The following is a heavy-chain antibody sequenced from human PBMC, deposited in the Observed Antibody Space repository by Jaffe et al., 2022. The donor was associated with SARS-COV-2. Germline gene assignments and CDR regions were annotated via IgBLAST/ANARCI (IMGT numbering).Heavy chain of an antibody. Sequence: QVQLVESGGGVVQPGRSLRLSCAASGFTFSSYGMHWVRQAPGKGLEWVAVISYDGSNKYYADSVKGRFTISRDNSKNTLYLQMNSLRAEDTAVYYCAKVMTTALYAADYWGQGTLVTVSS. D-gene: IGHD4-4*01. CDR1: GFTFSSYG. CDR2: ISYDGSNK. CDR3: AKVMTTALYAADY. V-gene: IGHV3-30*18. J-gene: IGHJ4*02.